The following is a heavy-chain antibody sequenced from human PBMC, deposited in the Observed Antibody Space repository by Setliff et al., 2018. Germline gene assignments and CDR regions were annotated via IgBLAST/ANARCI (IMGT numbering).Heavy chain of an antibody. CDR3: ARRVPVTGKEFDS. D-gene: IGHD6-19*01. CDR2: MFPANSDT. J-gene: IGHJ4*02. Sequence: GESLKISCKGSGFSFTTDWIAWVRQKPGKGLEWVGIMFPANSDTRYSPSFEGQVTMSADNSINTAYLQWNSLKASDTAIYYCARRVPVTGKEFDSWGQGTLVTVSS. CDR1: GFSFTTDW. V-gene: IGHV5-51*01.